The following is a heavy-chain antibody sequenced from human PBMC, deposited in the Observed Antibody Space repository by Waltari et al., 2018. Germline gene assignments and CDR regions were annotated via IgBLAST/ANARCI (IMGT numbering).Heavy chain of an antibody. CDR3: ARGYRQYYLDH. V-gene: IGHV4-30-4*08. D-gene: IGHD3-16*02. CDR1: GVSVSRGDYS. Sequence: QVQLQESGPGLVKPSQTLSLTCTVSGVSVSRGDYSWRWIRQSPGKGLEWIGYIDYSGNTFYNPSLGSRVTISSDTSKNQFSLKLTSVTASDTAVYYCARGYRQYYLDHWGQGTLVTVSS. J-gene: IGHJ4*02. CDR2: IDYSGNT.